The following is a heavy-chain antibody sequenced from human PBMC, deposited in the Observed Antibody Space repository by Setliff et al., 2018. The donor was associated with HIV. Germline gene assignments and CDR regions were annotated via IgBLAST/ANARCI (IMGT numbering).Heavy chain of an antibody. Sequence: PSETLSLTCAVYGGSFSGYYWSWIRQPPGKGLEWIGEINHSGSTNYNPSLKSRVTISVDTSKNQFSLKLSSVTAADTAVYYCARGRCSGGSCYSARYYFDYWGQGTLATVSS. D-gene: IGHD2-15*01. V-gene: IGHV4-34*01. CDR1: GGSFSGYY. CDR2: INHSGST. J-gene: IGHJ4*02. CDR3: ARGRCSGGSCYSARYYFDY.